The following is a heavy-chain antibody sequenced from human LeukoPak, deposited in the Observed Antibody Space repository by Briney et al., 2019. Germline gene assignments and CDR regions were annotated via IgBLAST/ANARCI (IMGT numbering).Heavy chain of an antibody. CDR2: MYYSGST. J-gene: IGHJ4*02. CDR3: ATSYSSSWPEIDY. V-gene: IGHV4-59*04. D-gene: IGHD6-13*01. CDR1: SGSISSYY. Sequence: SETLSLTCTVSSGSISSYYWSWIRQPPGKGLEWIGTMYYSGSTYYNPSLESRLTMSVDTSKNQFSLKLSSVTAADTALYYCATSYSSSWPEIDYWGQGTVVTVSS.